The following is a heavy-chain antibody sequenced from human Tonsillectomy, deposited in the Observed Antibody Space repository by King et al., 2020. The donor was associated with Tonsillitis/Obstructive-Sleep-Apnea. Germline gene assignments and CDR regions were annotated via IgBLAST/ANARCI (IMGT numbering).Heavy chain of an antibody. D-gene: IGHD3-3*01. V-gene: IGHV3-64D*06. J-gene: IGHJ3*02. CDR1: GFTFSSYA. CDR3: VKGVTYYDFWSGLDAFDI. CDR2: ISSNGGST. Sequence: QLVQSGGGLVQPGGSLRLSCSASGFTFSSYAMHWVRQAPGKGLEYVSAISSNGGSTYYADSMKGRFTISRDNSKNTLYLQMSSLRAEDTAVYYCVKGVTYYDFWSGLDAFDIWGQGTMVTVSS.